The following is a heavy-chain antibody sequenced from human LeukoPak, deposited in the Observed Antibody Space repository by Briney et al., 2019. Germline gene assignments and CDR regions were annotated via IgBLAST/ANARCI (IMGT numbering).Heavy chain of an antibody. CDR3: ARGFDYDSSGYYYGTSDAFDI. D-gene: IGHD3-22*01. Sequence: SQTLSPTCALSMVGASVNSTASNSTRQSPSRGLEWLGRTYYRSKWYNHYAVSVKSRITINPDTSKNQFSLQLNSVTPEDTAVYYCARGFDYDSSGYYYGTSDAFDIWGQGTMVTVSS. CDR2: TYYRSKWYN. J-gene: IGHJ3*02. CDR1: MVGASVNSTA. V-gene: IGHV6-1*01.